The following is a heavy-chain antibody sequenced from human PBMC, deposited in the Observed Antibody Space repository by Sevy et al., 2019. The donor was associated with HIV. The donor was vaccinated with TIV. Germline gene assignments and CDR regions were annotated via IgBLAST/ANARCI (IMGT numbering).Heavy chain of an antibody. CDR1: GFTFTDYI. V-gene: IGHV3-33*01. J-gene: IGHJ4*02. D-gene: IGHD3-10*01. CDR2: IWYDGTQQ. Sequence: GGSLRLSCAASGFTFTDYILHWVRQAPGKGLEWVAVIWYDGTQQYYADSVKGRFTISRDTNKDTLFLQMNRLRTEDTAVYFCVREQYYGSGKCYTAPFKYWGQGTLVTVSS. CDR3: VREQYYGSGKCYTAPFKY.